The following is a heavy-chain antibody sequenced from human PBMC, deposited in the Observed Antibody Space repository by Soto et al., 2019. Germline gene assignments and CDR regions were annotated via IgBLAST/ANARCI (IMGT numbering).Heavy chain of an antibody. V-gene: IGHV3-15*01. CDR2: IKSKTDGGTT. J-gene: IGHJ3*02. D-gene: IGHD4-17*01. CDR1: GFTFSNAW. Sequence: GGSLRLSCAASGFTFSNAWMSWVRQAPGKGLEWVGRIKSKTDGGTTDYAAPVKGRFTISRDDSKNTLYLQMNSLKTEDTAVYYRTTVPDYGYAFDIWGQGTMVTVSS. CDR3: TTVPDYGYAFDI.